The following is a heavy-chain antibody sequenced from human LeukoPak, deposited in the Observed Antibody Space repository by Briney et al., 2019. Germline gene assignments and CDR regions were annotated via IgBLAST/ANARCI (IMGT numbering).Heavy chain of an antibody. CDR3: AKVGDYYGSGKYSNFDY. CDR1: GFTFSSYW. J-gene: IGHJ4*02. V-gene: IGHV3-74*01. Sequence: GGSLRLSCAASGFTFSSYWMHWVRQAPGKGLVWVSRINTDGSSTSYADSVKGRFTISRDNSKNTLYLQMSSLRAEDTAVYYCAKVGDYYGSGKYSNFDYWGQGTLVTVSS. D-gene: IGHD3-10*01. CDR2: INTDGSST.